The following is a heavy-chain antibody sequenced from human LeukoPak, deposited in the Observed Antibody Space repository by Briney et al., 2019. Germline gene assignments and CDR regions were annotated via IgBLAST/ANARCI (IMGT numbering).Heavy chain of an antibody. J-gene: IGHJ3*02. CDR1: RFTFSSYG. Sequence: PGGSLRLSCAASRFTFSSYGVHWVCQAPGKGLEWVAVIWYDGRNKFYADSLKGRFTISRDNSKNTLYLQMNSLRAEDTAVYYCARVNRRDAFDIWGQGTLVTVSS. D-gene: IGHD3-16*02. CDR2: IWYDGRNK. V-gene: IGHV3-33*01. CDR3: ARVNRRDAFDI.